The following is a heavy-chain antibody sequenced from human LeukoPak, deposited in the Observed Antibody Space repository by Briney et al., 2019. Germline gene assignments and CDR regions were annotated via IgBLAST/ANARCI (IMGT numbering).Heavy chain of an antibody. D-gene: IGHD4-17*01. CDR3: ARGEYGDYRAWFDP. Sequence: SETLSLTCTVSGGSISSYYWSWIRQPPGKGLEWIGYIYYSGSTNYNPSLESRVTISVDTSKNQFSLKLSSVTAADTAVYYCARGEYGDYRAWFDPWGQGTLVTVPS. J-gene: IGHJ5*02. V-gene: IGHV4-59*08. CDR1: GGSISSYY. CDR2: IYYSGST.